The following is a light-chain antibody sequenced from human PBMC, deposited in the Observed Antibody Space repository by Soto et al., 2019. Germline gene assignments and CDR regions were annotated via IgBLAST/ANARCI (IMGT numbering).Light chain of an antibody. CDR1: QSVSSN. Sequence: EIVMTQSPATLSVSPGERATLSCRASQSVSSNLAWYHQKPGQTPKLLIYVASTRGTGIPARFSGSGSGTEFTLTISSLQSEDFAVYYCQQYNVWPLTFGGGTKVEFK. CDR2: VAS. J-gene: IGKJ4*01. CDR3: QQYNVWPLT. V-gene: IGKV3-15*01.